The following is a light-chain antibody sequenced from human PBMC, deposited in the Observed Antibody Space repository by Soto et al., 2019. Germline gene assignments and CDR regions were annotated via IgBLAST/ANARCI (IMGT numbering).Light chain of an antibody. CDR2: GTS. CDR1: QSVSGMY. Sequence: EVVLTQSPGTLSLSPGESATLSCRASQSVSGMYLARYQQKPGQAPRLLIYGTSNRATGIPDRFSGSGSGTDFTLTIRRLEPEDFAMYFCQQYDNSPFTFGPGTKVDIK. V-gene: IGKV3-20*01. CDR3: QQYDNSPFT. J-gene: IGKJ3*01.